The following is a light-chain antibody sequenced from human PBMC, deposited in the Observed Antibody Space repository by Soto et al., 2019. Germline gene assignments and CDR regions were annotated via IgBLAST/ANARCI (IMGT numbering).Light chain of an antibody. CDR2: DVS. V-gene: IGLV2-14*01. Sequence: QTVVTQPASVSGSRGQSITISCTGTGSDVGGYNYVSWYQQHPGKAPKLMIYDVSNRPSGVSNRFSGSKSGNTASLTISGLQAEDEADYYCSSYTSSSTYVVFGGGTKVTVL. CDR1: GSDVGGYNY. J-gene: IGLJ2*01. CDR3: SSYTSSSTYVV.